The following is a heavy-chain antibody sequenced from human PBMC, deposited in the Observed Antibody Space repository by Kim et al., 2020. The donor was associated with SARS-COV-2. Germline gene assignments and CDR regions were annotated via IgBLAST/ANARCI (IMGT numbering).Heavy chain of an antibody. CDR1: GGSFSGYY. CDR2: INHSGST. D-gene: IGHD2-2*01. V-gene: IGHV4-34*01. CDR3: AVVPAAKRGFWYGMDV. J-gene: IGHJ6*02. Sequence: SETLSVTCAVYGGSFSGYYWSWIRQPPGKGLEWIGEINHSGSTNYNPSLKSRVTISVDTSKNQFSLKLSSVTAADTAVYYCAVVPAAKRGFWYGMDVWGQGTTVTVSS.